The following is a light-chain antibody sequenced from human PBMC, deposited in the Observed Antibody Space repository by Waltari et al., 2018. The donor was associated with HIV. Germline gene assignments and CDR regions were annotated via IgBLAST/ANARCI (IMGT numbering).Light chain of an antibody. Sequence: QTDLNQPDSMSGSPRQSITISCTETSRDVGGSNLVSWYQQHPGKAPKLMIYEVSKRPSGVSNRFSGSKSGNTASLTISGLQAEDEADYYCCAYAGSTTYVIFGGGTKLTVL. CDR1: SRDVGGSNL. CDR2: EVS. CDR3: CAYAGSTTYVI. J-gene: IGLJ2*01. V-gene: IGLV2-23*02.